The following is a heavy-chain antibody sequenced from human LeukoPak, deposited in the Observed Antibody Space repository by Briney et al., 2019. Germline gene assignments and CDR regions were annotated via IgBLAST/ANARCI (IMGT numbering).Heavy chain of an antibody. Sequence: SQTLSLTCTVSGGSISSGSYYWSWIRQPAGKGLEWIGRIYTSGSTNYNPSLKSRVTISVDTSKNQFSLKLSFVTAADTAVYYCARYSGWYGSDYWGQGTLVTVSS. CDR2: IYTSGST. CDR1: GGSISSGSYY. V-gene: IGHV4-61*02. D-gene: IGHD6-19*01. J-gene: IGHJ4*02. CDR3: ARYSGWYGSDY.